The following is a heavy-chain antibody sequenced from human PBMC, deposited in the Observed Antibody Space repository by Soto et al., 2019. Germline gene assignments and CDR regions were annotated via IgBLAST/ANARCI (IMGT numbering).Heavy chain of an antibody. Sequence: SVKVSCKASGFTFTSSAVQWVRQARGQRLEWIGWIVVGSGNANYAQKFQERVTITRDMSTSTAYMELSSLRSEDTAVYYCAADGKVVGLYYYGMDVWGQGTTVTVSS. CDR3: AADGKVVGLYYYGMDV. CDR2: IVVGSGNA. D-gene: IGHD3-22*01. J-gene: IGHJ6*02. V-gene: IGHV1-58*01. CDR1: GFTFTSSA.